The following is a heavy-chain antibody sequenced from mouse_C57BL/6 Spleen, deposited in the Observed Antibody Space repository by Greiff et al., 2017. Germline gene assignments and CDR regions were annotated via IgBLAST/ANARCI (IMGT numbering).Heavy chain of an antibody. CDR3: TRYYYGSSYGAMDY. CDR2: IDPETGGT. V-gene: IGHV1-15*01. CDR1: GYTFTDYE. D-gene: IGHD1-1*01. Sequence: VKLQQSGAELVRPGASVTLSCKASGYTFTDYEMHWVKQTPVHGLEWIGAIDPETGGTAYNQKFKGKAILTADKSSSTAYMELRSLTSEDSAVYYCTRYYYGSSYGAMDYWGQGTSVTVSS. J-gene: IGHJ4*01.